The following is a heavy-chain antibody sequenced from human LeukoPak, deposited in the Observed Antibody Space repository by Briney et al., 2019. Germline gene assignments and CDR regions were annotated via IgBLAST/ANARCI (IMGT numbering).Heavy chain of an antibody. J-gene: IGHJ4*02. V-gene: IGHV1-2*02. D-gene: IGHD2-15*01. CDR3: ARSIRSGGNY. Sequence: ASVKVSCKASGYTFTAYYIHWVRQAPGQGPEWMGWIIPNSGGTNYAQKFQGRVTMTRDTSTSTAYMEVSRLTSDDTAVYYCARSIRSGGNYWGQGTLVTVSS. CDR2: IIPNSGGT. CDR1: GYTFTAYY.